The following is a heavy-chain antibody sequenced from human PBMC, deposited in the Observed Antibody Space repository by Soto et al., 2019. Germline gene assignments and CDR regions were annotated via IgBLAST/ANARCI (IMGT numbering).Heavy chain of an antibody. CDR1: GFTFSDYA. J-gene: IGHJ6*02. D-gene: IGHD3-10*01. CDR2: ISFDGSNK. V-gene: IGHV3-30-3*01. Sequence: QVHLVESGGGVVHPGRSLRLSCAASGFTFSDYAIHWVRQAPGKGLEWVAVISFDGSNKYFADSVKGRFTISRDNSKDTLYLQMNSLRAEDTALYYCARDSLITMVRGGHFYFYGMDVWGQGTTVIVSS. CDR3: ARDSLITMVRGGHFYFYGMDV.